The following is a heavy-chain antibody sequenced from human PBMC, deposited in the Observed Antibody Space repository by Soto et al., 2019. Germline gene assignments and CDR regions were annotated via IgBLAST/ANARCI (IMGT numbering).Heavy chain of an antibody. D-gene: IGHD4-17*01. J-gene: IGHJ4*02. CDR1: GFTFSSYA. CDR2: ISYDGSNK. Sequence: QVQLVESGGGVVQPGRSLRLSCAASGFTFSSYAMHWVRQAPGKGLEWVAVISYDGSNKYYADSVKGRFTISRDNSENTLYLQMNSLRAEDTAVYYCARTATVTTSPFDYWGQGTLVTVSS. CDR3: ARTATVTTSPFDY. V-gene: IGHV3-30-3*01.